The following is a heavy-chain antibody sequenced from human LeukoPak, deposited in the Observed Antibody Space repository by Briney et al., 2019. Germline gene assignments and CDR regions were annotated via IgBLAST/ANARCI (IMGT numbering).Heavy chain of an antibody. CDR1: GFIFSSYW. Sequence: GGSLRLSCAASGFIFSSYWMSWVRQAPGKGLEWVANIKQDGSEKYYVDSVKGRFTISRDNAKNSLYLQMNSLRAEDTAVYYCARDSPHGAAAGTADWGQGTLVTVSS. CDR3: ARDSPHGAAAGTAD. J-gene: IGHJ4*02. D-gene: IGHD6-13*01. CDR2: IKQDGSEK. V-gene: IGHV3-7*01.